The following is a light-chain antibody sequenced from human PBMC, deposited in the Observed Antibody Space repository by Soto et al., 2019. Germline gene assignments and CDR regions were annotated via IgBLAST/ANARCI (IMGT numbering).Light chain of an antibody. CDR3: CSYAGSNTFV. Sequence: QSALTQPAPVSGSPGQSITISCSGTSSDVGSYNLVSWYQQHPGKAPQLMIYEASKRPSGVSDRFSGSKSGNTASLTISGLQAEDEADYYCCSYAGSNTFVFGGGTKLTVL. CDR2: EAS. V-gene: IGLV2-23*02. J-gene: IGLJ2*01. CDR1: SSDVGSYNL.